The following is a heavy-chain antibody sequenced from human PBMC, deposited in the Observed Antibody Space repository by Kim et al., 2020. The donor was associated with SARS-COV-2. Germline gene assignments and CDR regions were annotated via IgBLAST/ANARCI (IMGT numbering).Heavy chain of an antibody. D-gene: IGHD2-2*01. CDR3: ARRDCSSTSCPFDY. J-gene: IGHJ4*02. V-gene: IGHV1-3*01. Sequence: SQKFQGRGTINRDTSASTAYMELSSLRSEDTAVYYCARRDCSSTSCPFDYWGQGTLVTVSS.